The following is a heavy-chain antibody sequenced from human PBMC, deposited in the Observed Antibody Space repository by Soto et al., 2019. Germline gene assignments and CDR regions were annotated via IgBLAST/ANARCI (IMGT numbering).Heavy chain of an antibody. CDR3: NRGSEYDFWSGYL. V-gene: IGHV1-69*06. CDR1: GGTSTRYA. D-gene: IGHD3-3*01. CDR2: IGPMFGTS. J-gene: IGHJ4*02. Sequence: QERLVQSGAEVRKPGSSVKVSCKVTGGTSTRYAINWVRQAPGQGLAWMGGIGPMFGTSKYAQKFQGRVTITADTSTNIVYMELRSLRSEDTAVYYCNRGSEYDFWSGYLWGQGTLVSVSS.